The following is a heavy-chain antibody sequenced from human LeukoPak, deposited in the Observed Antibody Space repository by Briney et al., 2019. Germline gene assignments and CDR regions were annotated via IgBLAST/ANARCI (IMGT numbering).Heavy chain of an antibody. CDR2: LYSDGST. D-gene: IGHD6-19*01. V-gene: IGHV3-53*01. CDR3: ARAGRWLGKPYYFDS. Sequence: GGSLRLSCVAPGLTVSNNYMNWIRQAPGKGLEWVSVLYSDGSTFYADSVKGRFTISRDDSKYTVYLQMNTLRAEDTAVYYCARAGRWLGKPYYFDSWGPGTLVVVSS. CDR1: GLTVSNNY. J-gene: IGHJ4*02.